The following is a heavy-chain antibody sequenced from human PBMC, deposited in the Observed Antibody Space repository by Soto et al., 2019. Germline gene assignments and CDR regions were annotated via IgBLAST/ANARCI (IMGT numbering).Heavy chain of an antibody. CDR2: ITSSGSYM. V-gene: IGHV3-21*01. CDR3: ARGCFYGGNQGCDY. Sequence: GGSHRLSSTASGFNFVSYNMNWVRQAPGRGLEWVSSITSSGSYMYNADSVKGRFTISRDNAKNSLFLQMNSLRAEDTALYYCARGCFYGGNQGCDYWGQGTLVTVSS. CDR1: GFNFVSYN. J-gene: IGHJ4*02. D-gene: IGHD4-17*01.